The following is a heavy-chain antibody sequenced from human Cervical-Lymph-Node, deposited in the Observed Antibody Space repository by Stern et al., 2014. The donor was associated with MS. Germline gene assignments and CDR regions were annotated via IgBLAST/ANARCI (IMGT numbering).Heavy chain of an antibody. Sequence: QVQLQESGPGLVKPSETLSLTCTVSGGSISSYYWSWIRQPPGKGLAWIGYIYYSGSTNYNPSLKSRVTISVDTSKNQFSLKLSSVTAADTAVYYCARVGVVTQYYFDYWGQGTLVTVSS. CDR3: ARVGVVTQYYFDY. J-gene: IGHJ4*02. V-gene: IGHV4-59*01. D-gene: IGHD4-23*01. CDR1: GGSISSYY. CDR2: IYYSGST.